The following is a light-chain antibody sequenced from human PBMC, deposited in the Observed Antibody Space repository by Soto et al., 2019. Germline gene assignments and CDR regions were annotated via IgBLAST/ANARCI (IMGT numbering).Light chain of an antibody. CDR2: GAS. CDR1: QSVGNN. V-gene: IGKV3-15*01. CDR3: QQSYSTLYT. J-gene: IGKJ2*01. Sequence: EIVMTQFPVTLSVSPGERATLSCRASQSVGNNLAWYQQKPGQAPRLLIYGASTRATGIPARFSGSGSGTEFTLTISSLQSEDFATYYCQQSYSTLYTFGQGTKVEIK.